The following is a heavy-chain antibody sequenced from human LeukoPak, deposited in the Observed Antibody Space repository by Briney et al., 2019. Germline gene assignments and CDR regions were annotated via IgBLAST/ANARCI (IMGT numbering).Heavy chain of an antibody. CDR2: TSADGTTT. V-gene: IGHV3-74*01. CDR3: ARGLAGAYRIMDV. D-gene: IGHD6-19*01. Sequence: GGSLRLSCVASGFTFNTYWIHWVRQGPGKGLVWVSLTSADGTTTTYANSVKGRFTVSRDNARNTLYLQMNSLRGEDAAVYYCARGLAGAYRIMDVWGQGTTVTVS. J-gene: IGHJ6*02. CDR1: GFTFNTYW.